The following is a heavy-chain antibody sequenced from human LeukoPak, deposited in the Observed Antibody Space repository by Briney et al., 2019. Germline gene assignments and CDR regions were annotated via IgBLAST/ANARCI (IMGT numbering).Heavy chain of an antibody. CDR1: GFTFSSYW. J-gene: IGHJ5*02. CDR2: IKQDGSEK. CDR3: ARAVIAARPPQAWFDP. V-gene: IGHV3-7*04. D-gene: IGHD6-6*01. Sequence: GSLRLSCAASGFTFSSYWMSWVRQAPGKGLEWVANIKQDGSEKYYVDSVKGRFTISRDNAKSSLYLQMNRLRAEDTAVYYCARAVIAARPPQAWFDPWGQGTLVTVSS.